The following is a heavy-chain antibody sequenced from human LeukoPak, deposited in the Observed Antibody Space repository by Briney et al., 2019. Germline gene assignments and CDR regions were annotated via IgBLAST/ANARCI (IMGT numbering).Heavy chain of an antibody. Sequence: SETLSLTCAVYGGSFSGYYWNWIRQPPGKGLEWIGEINHSGSTNYNPSLKSRVTISVDTSKNQFSLKLSSVTAADTAVYYCARLIKYDFWSGYTVFDYCGQGTLGTVSS. CDR1: GGSFSGYY. J-gene: IGHJ4*02. CDR3: ARLIKYDFWSGYTVFDY. D-gene: IGHD3-3*01. V-gene: IGHV4-34*01. CDR2: INHSGST.